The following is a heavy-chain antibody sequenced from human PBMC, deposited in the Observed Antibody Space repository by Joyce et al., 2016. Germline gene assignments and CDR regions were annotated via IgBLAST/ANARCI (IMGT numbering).Heavy chain of an antibody. J-gene: IGHJ4*02. CDR3: GGWRI. CDR2: IKSKANGETT. Sequence: EVQLVESGGGLVEPGGSLRLSCSASGFPFSNAWMTWIRKVPGKGMEWVDFIKSKANGETTGYGTPVKSRFTISRDDSKSIVYLQMNSLKSDDTAVYYCGGWRIWGQGTLVTVSS. V-gene: IGHV3-15*01. D-gene: IGHD3-16*01. CDR1: GFPFSNAW.